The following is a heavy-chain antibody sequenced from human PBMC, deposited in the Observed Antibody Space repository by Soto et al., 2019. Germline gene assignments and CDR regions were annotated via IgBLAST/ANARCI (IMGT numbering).Heavy chain of an antibody. J-gene: IGHJ4*02. D-gene: IGHD3-22*01. Sequence: SETCPSPALAMVGPSVVTSGVGSASPQGMGLEWIGEIFHGGSTNYSSSLKSRVTISVDTSKNQFSLELSSVTAADTAVYYCARPHYDNNTFYYFFDYWGQGTLVTVSS. CDR2: IFHGGST. CDR3: ARPHYDNNTFYYFFDY. V-gene: IGHV4-34*12. CDR1: VGPSVVTS.